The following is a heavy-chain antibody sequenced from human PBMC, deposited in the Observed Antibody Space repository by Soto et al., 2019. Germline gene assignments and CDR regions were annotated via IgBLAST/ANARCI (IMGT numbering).Heavy chain of an antibody. CDR3: ARHPGGRGYYYGMDV. J-gene: IGHJ6*02. V-gene: IGHV1-69*12. CDR1: GGTFSSYA. CDR2: LIPIFGTA. Sequence: QVQLVQSGAEVKKPGSSVKVSCKASGGTFSSYAISWVRQAPGQGLEWMGGLIPIFGTANYAQKFQGRVTITADESTSTAYMELSSLISDDTAVYYCARHPGGRGYYYGMDVWGQGTTVNVSS. D-gene: IGHD2-15*01.